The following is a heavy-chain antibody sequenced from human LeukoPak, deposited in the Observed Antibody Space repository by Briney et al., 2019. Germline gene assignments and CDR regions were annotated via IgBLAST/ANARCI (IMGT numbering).Heavy chain of an antibody. CDR2: IKQDGSVK. CDR1: GFTFSTYW. Sequence: AGGSLRLSCAASGFTFSTYWMRWVRQTPEKGREFVANIKQDGSVKNYMDSLKGRSTISRDNARESLYLEINSLRADDTAVYYCARDPESSAFDLWGQGALVTVSS. D-gene: IGHD5/OR15-5a*01. V-gene: IGHV3-7*01. CDR3: ARDPESSAFDL. J-gene: IGHJ4*02.